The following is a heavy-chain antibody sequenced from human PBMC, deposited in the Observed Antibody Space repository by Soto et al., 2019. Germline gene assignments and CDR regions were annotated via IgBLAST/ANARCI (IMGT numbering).Heavy chain of an antibody. V-gene: IGHV3-20*04. CDR1: GFGFDEYG. CDR3: ARDHRWGYEYGDYGDS. D-gene: IGHD4-17*01. CDR2: INRHGDST. J-gene: IGHJ4*02. Sequence: EVYLVESGGGVVRPGGSLRLSCAASGFGFDEYGMSWVRQGPGKGLEWVSGINRHGDSTSYADSVKGRFTISRDNAKNSRYLQMNGLRAEDTAFYYCARDHRWGYEYGDYGDSWGQGTLVTVSS.